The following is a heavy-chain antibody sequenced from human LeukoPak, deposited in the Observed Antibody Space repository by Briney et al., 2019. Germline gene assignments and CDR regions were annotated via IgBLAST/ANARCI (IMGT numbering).Heavy chain of an antibody. J-gene: IGHJ3*02. V-gene: IGHV3-23*01. CDR3: AKDTPIFVVGGDAFDI. CDR2: ISGSGGST. CDR1: GFTFSSYA. D-gene: IGHD2-21*01. Sequence: PGGSLRLSCTASGFTFSSYAMSWVRQAPGKGLEWVSAISGSGGSTYYADSVKGRFTISRDNSKNTLYLQMNSLRAEDTAVYYCAKDTPIFVVGGDAFDIWGQGTMVTVSS.